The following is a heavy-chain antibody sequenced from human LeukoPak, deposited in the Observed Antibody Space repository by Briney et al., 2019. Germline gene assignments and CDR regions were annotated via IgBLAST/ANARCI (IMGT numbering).Heavy chain of an antibody. CDR2: IYYSGST. D-gene: IGHD3-10*01. CDR3: ARDRYTSGSSHYYYYMDV. J-gene: IGHJ6*03. CDR1: GGSISSSSYY. V-gene: IGHV4-39*07. Sequence: SETLSLTCSVSGGSISSSSYYWGWIRQPPGKGREWIGSIYYSGSTYYNPSLKSRVTISVDSSRNQFSLKLSSVTAADTAVYYCARDRYTSGSSHYYYYMDVWGKGTTVTISS.